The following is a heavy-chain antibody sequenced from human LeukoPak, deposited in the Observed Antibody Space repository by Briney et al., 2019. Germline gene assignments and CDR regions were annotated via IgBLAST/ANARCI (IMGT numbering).Heavy chain of an antibody. CDR1: GYTFTSYG. V-gene: IGHV1-18*01. CDR3: ARDRYCSSTSCWLTPYYYYYMDV. D-gene: IGHD2-2*01. CDR2: ISAYNGNT. Sequence: GASVKVSCKASGYTFTSYGISWVRQAPGQGLEWMGWISAYNGNTNYAQKLQGRVTMTTDTSTSTAYMELRSLRSDDTAVYYCARDRYCSSTSCWLTPYYYYYMDVWGKGTTVTVSS. J-gene: IGHJ6*03.